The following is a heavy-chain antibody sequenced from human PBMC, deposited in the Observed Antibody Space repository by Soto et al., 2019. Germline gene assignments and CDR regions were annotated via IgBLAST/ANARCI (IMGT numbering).Heavy chain of an antibody. CDR2: IYYSGST. CDR3: ARRYRSSFAY. Sequence: PSETLSLSCTVSSGSISSYYWSWIRQPPGKGLEWIGYIYYSGSTNYNPSLKSRVTISVDTSKNQFSLKLSSVTAAYTAVYYCARRYRSSFAYWGQGTLVTVSS. V-gene: IGHV4-59*08. D-gene: IGHD6-13*01. CDR1: SGSISSYY. J-gene: IGHJ4*02.